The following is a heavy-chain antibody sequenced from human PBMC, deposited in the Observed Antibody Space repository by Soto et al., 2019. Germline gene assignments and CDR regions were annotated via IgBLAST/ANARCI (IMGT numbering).Heavy chain of an antibody. CDR1: GGSISSTNW. CDR2: IYHSGST. V-gene: IGHV4-4*02. CDR3: ATSSLRYYYKSTSPIEY. J-gene: IGHJ4*02. Sequence: SETLSLTCGVSGGSISSTNWWSWVRHPPGKGLEWIGEIYHSGSTNYNPSLSLKSRVTISVDKSKNQFSLKLNSVTAADTAVYYCATSSLRYYYKSTSPIEYWGQGTLVTVSS. D-gene: IGHD3-10*01.